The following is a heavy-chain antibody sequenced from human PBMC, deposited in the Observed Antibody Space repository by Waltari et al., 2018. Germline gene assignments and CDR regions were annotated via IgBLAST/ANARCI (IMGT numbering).Heavy chain of an antibody. Sequence: QVQLQESGPGLVKPSETLSLTCAVSGYSISSGYYWGWIRQPPGKGLEWIGSIYHSGSTHYNPSLKSRVTISVDASKNQFSLKLSSVTAADTAVYYCASHRWFDYWGQGTLVTVSS. V-gene: IGHV4-38-2*01. J-gene: IGHJ4*02. CDR3: ASHRWFDY. CDR2: IYHSGST. D-gene: IGHD2-15*01. CDR1: GYSISSGYY.